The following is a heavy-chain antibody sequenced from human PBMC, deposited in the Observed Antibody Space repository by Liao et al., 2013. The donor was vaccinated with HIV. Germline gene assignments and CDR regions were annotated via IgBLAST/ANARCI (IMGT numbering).Heavy chain of an antibody. D-gene: IGHD1-26*01. V-gene: IGHV4-30-4*08. CDR3: ARGIRMGATSYYFDY. J-gene: IGHJ4*02. CDR1: GGSISSGDYY. CDR2: IYYSGST. Sequence: QVQLQESGPGLVKPSQTLSLTCTVSGGSISSGDYYWSWIRQPPGKGLEWIGYIYYSGSTYYNPSLKSRVTISVDTSKNQFSLKLSSVTAADTAVYYCARGIRMGATSYYFDYWGQGTLVTVSS.